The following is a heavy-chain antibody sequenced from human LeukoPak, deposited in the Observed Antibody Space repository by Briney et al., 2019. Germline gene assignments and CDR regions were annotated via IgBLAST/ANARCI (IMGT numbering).Heavy chain of an antibody. CDR3: VKQLGYCSDGSCYFPY. J-gene: IGHJ4*02. CDR1: GFTVSSNY. CDR2: ISNNGGYT. V-gene: IGHV3-23*01. D-gene: IGHD2-15*01. Sequence: PGGSLRLSCAASGFTVSSNYMSWVRQAPGKGLEWVSAISNNGGYTHYADSVQGRFTISRDNSKSTLCLQMNSLRAEDTAVYYCVKQLGYCSDGSCYFPYWGQGTLVTVSS.